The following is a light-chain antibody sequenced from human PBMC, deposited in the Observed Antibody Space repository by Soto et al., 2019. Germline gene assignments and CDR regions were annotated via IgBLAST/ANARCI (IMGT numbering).Light chain of an antibody. CDR3: QQLTARRFS. Sequence: IQLTQSPSSLSASVGDRVSISCRASQGNNTFVAWYQQKSGKAPKLLIYGASTLQSGVPSRFSGSGSGTELTLTISDLQPEDFATYYCQQLTARRFSFGQGTKLDIK. CDR2: GAS. J-gene: IGKJ2*01. V-gene: IGKV1-9*01. CDR1: QGNNTF.